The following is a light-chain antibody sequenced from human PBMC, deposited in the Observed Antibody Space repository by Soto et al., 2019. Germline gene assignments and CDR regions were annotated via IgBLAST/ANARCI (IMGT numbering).Light chain of an antibody. CDR2: GAS. CDR3: QQYNNWPLT. CDR1: QSVSSN. J-gene: IGKJ3*01. Sequence: EIVMTQSPATLSVSPGERATFSCRASQSVSSNLAWYQQKPGQAPRLLIYGASTRATGIPARFSGSGSGTEFTLTISSLQSEDFAVYYCQQYNNWPLTFGPGTKVDIK. V-gene: IGKV3D-15*01.